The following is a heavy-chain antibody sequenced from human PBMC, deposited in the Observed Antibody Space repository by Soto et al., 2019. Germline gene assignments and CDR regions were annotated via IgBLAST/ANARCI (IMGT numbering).Heavy chain of an antibody. V-gene: IGHV1-18*01. CDR3: ARTYSSGWAFDY. D-gene: IGHD6-19*01. CDR1: GYTFTTYG. CDR2: ISPNSGDT. Sequence: GASVKVSRTASGYTFTTYGISWVRQAPGQGLEWMGWISPNSGDTRYAQNLQGRVTMTTDASASTAYMELRSLSSEDTAVYFCARTYSSGWAFDYWGQGTLVTVSS. J-gene: IGHJ4*02.